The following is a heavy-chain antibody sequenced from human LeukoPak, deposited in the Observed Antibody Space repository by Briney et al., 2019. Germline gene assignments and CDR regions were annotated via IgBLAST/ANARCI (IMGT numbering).Heavy chain of an antibody. J-gene: IGHJ4*02. D-gene: IGHD2-2*01. Sequence: SETLSLTCTVSGGSISSSSYYWGWIRQPPGKGLEWIGSIYYSGSTYYNPSLKSRVTISVDTPKNQFSLKLSSVTAADTAVYYCARYMGLVPAALYYFDYWGQGTLVTVSS. CDR3: ARYMGLVPAALYYFDY. V-gene: IGHV4-39*01. CDR2: IYYSGST. CDR1: GGSISSSSYY.